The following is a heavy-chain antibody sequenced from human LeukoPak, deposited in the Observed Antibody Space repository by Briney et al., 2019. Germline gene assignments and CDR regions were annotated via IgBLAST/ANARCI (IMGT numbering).Heavy chain of an antibody. CDR3: AKASSWFGELFSSLDY. D-gene: IGHD3-10*01. J-gene: IGHJ4*02. CDR1: GFTFSSYA. V-gene: IGHV3-23*01. CDR2: ISGSGGST. Sequence: PGGSLRLSCAASGFTFSSYAMSWVRQAPGKGLEWVSAISGSGGSTYYADSVKGRFTISRDNSKNTLYLQMNSLRAEDTAVYYCAKASSWFGELFSSLDYWGQGTLVTVSS.